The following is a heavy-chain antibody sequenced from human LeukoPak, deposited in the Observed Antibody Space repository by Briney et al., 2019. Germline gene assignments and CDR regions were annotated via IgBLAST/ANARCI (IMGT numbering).Heavy chain of an antibody. V-gene: IGHV3-9*03. J-gene: IGHJ4*02. CDR3: AKDTTPLASYFDY. Sequence: GGSLRLSCAASGFTFDDYAMHGVRQAPGKGLEWVSGVSWIRGSIGYADSVKGRFTISRDNAKNSLYLQMNSLRAEDMDLYYCAKDTTPLASYFDYWGQGTLVTVSS. D-gene: IGHD5-12*01. CDR2: VSWIRGSI. CDR1: GFTFDDYA.